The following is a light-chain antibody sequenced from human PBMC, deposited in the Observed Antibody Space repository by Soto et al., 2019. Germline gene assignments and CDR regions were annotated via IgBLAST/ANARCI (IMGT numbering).Light chain of an antibody. J-gene: IGKJ4*01. V-gene: IGKV3-20*01. CDR3: QQYGSSPALT. Sequence: EIVMTQSPATLSVSPGERATLSCRASQSVSSNLAWYQQKPGQAPKFLIYGVSSRATGIPDRFSGSGSGTDFTLTISRLEPEDFAVYYCQQYGSSPALTFGGGTKVDIK. CDR1: QSVSSN. CDR2: GVS.